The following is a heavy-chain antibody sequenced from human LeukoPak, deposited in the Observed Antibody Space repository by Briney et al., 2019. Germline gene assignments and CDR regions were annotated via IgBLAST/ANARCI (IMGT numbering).Heavy chain of an antibody. CDR3: TSGGMVSGDY. V-gene: IGHV4-59*01. CDR2: IYYSGST. D-gene: IGHD2-8*01. CDR1: GGSISSYY. Sequence: SETLSLTCTVSGGSISSYYWSWIRQPPGKGLEWIGYIYYSGSTNYNPSLKSRVTISRDTSKNQFSLKLRSVTAADTAVYYCTSGGMVSGDYWGHGTLVTVSP. J-gene: IGHJ4*01.